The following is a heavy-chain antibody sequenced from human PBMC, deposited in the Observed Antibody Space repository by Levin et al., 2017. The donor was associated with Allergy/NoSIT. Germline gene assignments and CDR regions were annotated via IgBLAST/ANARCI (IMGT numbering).Heavy chain of an antibody. J-gene: IGHJ3*02. CDR2: IYYSGST. Sequence: PSETLSLTCTVSGGSISSYYWSWIRQPPGKGLEWIGYIYYSGSTNYNPSLKSRVTISVDTSKNQFSLKLSSVTAADTAVYYCARLILGSGRAHDAFDIWGQGTMVTVSS. V-gene: IGHV4-59*01. CDR1: GGSISSYY. D-gene: IGHD3-10*01. CDR3: ARLILGSGRAHDAFDI.